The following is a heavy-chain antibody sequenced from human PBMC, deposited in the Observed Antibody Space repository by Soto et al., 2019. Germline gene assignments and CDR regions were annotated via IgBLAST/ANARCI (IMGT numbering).Heavy chain of an antibody. Sequence: GGSLRLSCSASGFTFSSYAMSWVRQAPGKGLEWVSSIGGNGDRAYHADSVKGRFTISRDNSKNTLCLQMNSLRAEDTAVYYCAKDLIVVPAASLGMDVWGQGTTVTVSS. CDR1: GFTFSSYA. D-gene: IGHD2-2*01. CDR2: IGGNGDRA. J-gene: IGHJ6*02. V-gene: IGHV3-23*01. CDR3: AKDLIVVPAASLGMDV.